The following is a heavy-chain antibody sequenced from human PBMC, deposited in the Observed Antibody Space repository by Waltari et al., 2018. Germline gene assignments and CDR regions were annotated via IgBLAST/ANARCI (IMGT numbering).Heavy chain of an antibody. J-gene: IGHJ5*02. Sequence: QVQLQESGPGLVKPSETLSLTCTVSGYSISSGYYWGWIRQPPGKGLEWIGSSYHSGSTYYNPSRKSRVTISVDTSKNQFSRKLSSVTAADTAVYYCARDGFSGDLELCWFDPWGQGTLVTVSS. CDR3: ARDGFSGDLELCWFDP. D-gene: IGHD1-7*01. CDR1: GYSISSGYY. V-gene: IGHV4-38-2*02. CDR2: SYHSGST.